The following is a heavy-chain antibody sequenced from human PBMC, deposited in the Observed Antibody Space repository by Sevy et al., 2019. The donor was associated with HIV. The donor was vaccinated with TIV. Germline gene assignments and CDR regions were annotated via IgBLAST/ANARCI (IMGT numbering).Heavy chain of an antibody. J-gene: IGHJ4*02. CDR3: ATVDTAMITDLDY. CDR2: VESGGST. CDR1: GFIFSNDA. Sequence: GGSLRLSCGASGFIFSNDAMNWVLQAPGKGPEWVSGVESGGSTYYADSVKGRFTISRDNSKNMLFLQMSSLRAEDTAIYYCATVDTAMITDLDYWGLGTLVTVSS. D-gene: IGHD5-18*01. V-gene: IGHV3-23*01.